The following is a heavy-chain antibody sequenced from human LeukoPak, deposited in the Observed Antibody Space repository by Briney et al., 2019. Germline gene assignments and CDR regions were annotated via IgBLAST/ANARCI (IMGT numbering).Heavy chain of an antibody. V-gene: IGHV3-23*01. CDR2: ISGSGGST. J-gene: IGHJ4*02. CDR1: GFTFSSYA. D-gene: IGHD5-12*01. CDR3: AKDSGYDFYFDY. Sequence: SGGSLRLACAASGFTFSSYAMSWVRQAPGKGLEWVSAISGSGGSTYYADSVKGRFTISRDNSKNTLYLQMNSLRAEDTAVYYCAKDSGYDFYFDYWGQGTLVTVSS.